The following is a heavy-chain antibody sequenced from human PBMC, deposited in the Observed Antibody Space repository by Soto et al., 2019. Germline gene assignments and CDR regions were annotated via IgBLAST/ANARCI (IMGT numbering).Heavy chain of an antibody. CDR3: ARGDPCACRSTSGSDALDL. Sequence: QVQLQESGPGLVKPSQTLSLTCTVSGGSISSGDYYWNWIRQPPGKGREWIGSIYFSGTTYYSPSPKSPSLISVGAANNQLSRKLSSVTAADSVVYYCARGDPCACRSTSGSDALDLWGQGTRVAVSS. CDR1: GGSISSGDYY. D-gene: IGHD2-2*01. J-gene: IGHJ3*01. CDR2: IYFSGTT. V-gene: IGHV4-30-4*01.